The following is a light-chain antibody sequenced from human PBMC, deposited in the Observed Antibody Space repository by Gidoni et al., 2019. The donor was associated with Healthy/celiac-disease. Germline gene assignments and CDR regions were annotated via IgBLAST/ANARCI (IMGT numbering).Light chain of an antibody. V-gene: IGKV4-1*01. J-gene: IGKJ2*01. CDR3: QQYYSTPPT. CDR2: WAS. Sequence: DSVMTQSPAYPAVSLGEWATINRKSSQSVLYSANNKNYLAWYQQKPGRPPKLLIYWASTRESGVPDRFSGNGSGTDFTLTISSLQAEDVAVYYCQQYYSTPPTFXQXTKLEIK. CDR1: QSVLYSANNKNY.